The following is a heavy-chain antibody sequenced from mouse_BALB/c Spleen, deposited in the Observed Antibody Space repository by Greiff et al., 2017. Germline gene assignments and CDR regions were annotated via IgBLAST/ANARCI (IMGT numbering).Heavy chain of an antibody. CDR1: GFSLTSYG. CDR2: IWSGGST. V-gene: IGHV2-2*02. D-gene: IGHD2-10*02. Sequence: VQRVESGPGLVQPSQSLSITCTVSGFSLTSYGVHWVRQSPGKGLEWLGVIWSGGSTDYNAAFISRLSISKDNSKSQVFFKMNSLQANDTAIYYCARRKYGNFYAMDYWGQGTSVTVSS. CDR3: ARRKYGNFYAMDY. J-gene: IGHJ4*01.